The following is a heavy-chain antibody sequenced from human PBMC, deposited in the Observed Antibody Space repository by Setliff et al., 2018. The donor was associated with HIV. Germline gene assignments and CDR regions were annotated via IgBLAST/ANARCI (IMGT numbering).Heavy chain of an antibody. CDR1: GYTFTSYA. V-gene: IGHV1-3*02. CDR2: SNAGNGNT. J-gene: IGHJ5*02. D-gene: IGHD3-22*01. CDR3: ATVSGDYYDSSDRP. Sequence: GASVKVSCKASGYTFTSYAMHWVRQAPGQRLEWMGWSNAGNGNTKYSQEFQGRVTITADTSTDTAYLELSSLRSEDTAVYYCATVSGDYYDSSDRPWGQGTLVTVSS.